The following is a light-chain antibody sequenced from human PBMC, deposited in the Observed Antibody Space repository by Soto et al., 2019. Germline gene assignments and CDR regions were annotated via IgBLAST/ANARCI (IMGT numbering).Light chain of an antibody. J-gene: IGLJ1*01. CDR2: DVS. CDR3: SSYTSSSSYV. CDR1: ISDVGGYKY. Sequence: QSVLTQPASVSGSPGQSITISCTGTISDVGGYKYVSWYQQYPGKAPKLMIYDVSNRPSGVSNRFSGSKSGNTASLTISGLQAEDEADYYCSSYTSSSSYVFGTGTKVTVL. V-gene: IGLV2-14*03.